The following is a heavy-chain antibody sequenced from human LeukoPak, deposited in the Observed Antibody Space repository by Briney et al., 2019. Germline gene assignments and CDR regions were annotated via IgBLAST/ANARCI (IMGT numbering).Heavy chain of an antibody. CDR2: ISGSGGST. V-gene: IGHV3-23*01. Sequence: GGSLRLSCAASGFIVSSNYMSWVRQAPGKGLEWVSAISGSGGSTYYADSVKGRFTISRDNSKNTLYLQMNSLRAEDTAVYYCAKDSDYGDYGYWGQGTLVTVSS. J-gene: IGHJ4*02. D-gene: IGHD4-17*01. CDR3: AKDSDYGDYGY. CDR1: GFIVSSNY.